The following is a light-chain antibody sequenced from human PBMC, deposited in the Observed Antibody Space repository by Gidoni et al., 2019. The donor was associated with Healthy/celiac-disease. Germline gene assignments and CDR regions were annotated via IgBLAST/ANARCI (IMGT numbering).Light chain of an antibody. V-gene: IGKV3-11*01. CDR3: QQRSNWPPLT. Sequence: EIVLPHSPATLPLSPGERATLSCRASQSVSSYLAWYQQKPGQAPRLLIYDASNRATGIPARFSGSGSGTDFTLTISSLEPEDFAVYYCQQRSNWPPLTFGGGTKVEIK. J-gene: IGKJ4*01. CDR1: QSVSSY. CDR2: DAS.